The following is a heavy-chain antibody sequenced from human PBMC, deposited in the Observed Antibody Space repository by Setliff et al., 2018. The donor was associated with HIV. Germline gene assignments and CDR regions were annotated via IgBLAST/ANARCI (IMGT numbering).Heavy chain of an antibody. D-gene: IGHD3-3*01. CDR3: ARGPDFWSAHPYSYYYMDV. J-gene: IGHJ6*03. Sequence: SETLSLTCAVSGGSISSSNWWSWVRQPPGKGLEWIGEIYHSGSTNYNPSLKSRVTISVDTSKNQFSLKLNSVTAADTAVYFCARGPDFWSAHPYSYYYMDVWGKGTTVTVSS. V-gene: IGHV4-4*02. CDR1: GGSISSSNW. CDR2: IYHSGST.